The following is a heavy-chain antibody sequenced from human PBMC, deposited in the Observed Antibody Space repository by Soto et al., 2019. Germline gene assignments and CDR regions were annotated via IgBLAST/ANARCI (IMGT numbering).Heavy chain of an antibody. D-gene: IGHD3-16*01. CDR3: ATPKEGDPLSN. V-gene: IGHV1-69*08. CDR1: GGTFNSYI. J-gene: IGHJ4*02. CDR2: IIPILRTT. Sequence: QVQLVQSGAEVQKPGSSVKVSCKPAGGTFNSYIISWVRQAPGQGLEWMGRIIPILRTTNYAQKCQGRVAIMVDKSTSTAYMELSSLRSDDTAVYYCATPKEGDPLSNWGQGTLVTVSS.